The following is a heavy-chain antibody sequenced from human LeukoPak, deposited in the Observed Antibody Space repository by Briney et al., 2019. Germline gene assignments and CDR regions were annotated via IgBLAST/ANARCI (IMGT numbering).Heavy chain of an antibody. CDR2: INADGSTT. V-gene: IGHV3-74*01. CDR1: GVTFSSNW. Sequence: PGGSLRLSCAASGVTFSSNWMHWVRQAPGKGLVWVSRINADGSTTSYADSVRGRFTISRDNAKNTLYLQMNSLRAEDTAVYYCARQAVARPFDLRGQGTMVAVSS. CDR3: ARQAVARPFDL. J-gene: IGHJ3*01.